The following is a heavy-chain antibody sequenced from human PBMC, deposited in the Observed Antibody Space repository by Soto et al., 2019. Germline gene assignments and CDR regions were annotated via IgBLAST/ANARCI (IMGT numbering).Heavy chain of an antibody. CDR2: IYYSGST. CDR3: ARVGGVYTGIYYFDY. Sequence: SETLSLTCTVSGGSISSGDYYWSWIRQPPGKGLEWIGYIYYSGSTYYNPSLKSRVTISVDSSKNQFSLKLSSVTAADTAVYYCARVGGVYTGIYYFDYWGQGSQVTVSS. V-gene: IGHV4-30-4*01. CDR1: GGSISSGDYY. D-gene: IGHD1-26*01. J-gene: IGHJ4*02.